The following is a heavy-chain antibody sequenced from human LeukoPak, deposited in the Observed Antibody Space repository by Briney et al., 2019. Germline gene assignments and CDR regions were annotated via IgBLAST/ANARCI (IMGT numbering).Heavy chain of an antibody. V-gene: IGHV3-49*04. CDR1: GFTFGDYA. CDR2: IRSKVYGETT. Sequence: GGSLRLSCTASGFTFGDYAMSWARQAPGQGLEWLGFIRSKVYGETTEYAASVNGRFTVSRDDSNSLAYLQMNSLQTEDTAVYYCTRLVPSLDYWGQGTLVTVSS. CDR3: TRLVPSLDY. D-gene: IGHD2-2*01. J-gene: IGHJ4*02.